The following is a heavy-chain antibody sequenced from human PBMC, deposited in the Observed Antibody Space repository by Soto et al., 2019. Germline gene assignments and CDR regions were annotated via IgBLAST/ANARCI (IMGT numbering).Heavy chain of an antibody. J-gene: IGHJ5*02. Sequence: PGGSLRLSCAASGFSFSSYAMSWVRQAPGKGLEWVSAISGSGGSTYYAGSVKGGMTSSRDNSENTLYLQMRSLRAEDKDVRYCAKFKAAAIRGWFDPWGQGTLVTVSS. CDR3: AKFKAAAIRGWFDP. D-gene: IGHD2-2*02. CDR1: GFSFSSYA. V-gene: IGHV3-23*01. CDR2: ISGSGGST.